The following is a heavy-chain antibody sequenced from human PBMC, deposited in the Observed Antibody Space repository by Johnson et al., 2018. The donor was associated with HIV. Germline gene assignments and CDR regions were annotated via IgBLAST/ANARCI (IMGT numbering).Heavy chain of an antibody. Sequence: QVQLVESGGGVVQPGGSLRLSCAASGFTFSSYGIHWVRQAPGKGLEWVANIKQDGSDKYYADSVKGRFTISRDSSKNTLYLQMNSLRAEDTAVYYCARDPAAAALRAFDIWGQGTMVTVSS. J-gene: IGHJ3*02. CDR2: IKQDGSDK. CDR3: ARDPAAAALRAFDI. CDR1: GFTFSSYG. D-gene: IGHD6-13*01. V-gene: IGHV3-33*01.